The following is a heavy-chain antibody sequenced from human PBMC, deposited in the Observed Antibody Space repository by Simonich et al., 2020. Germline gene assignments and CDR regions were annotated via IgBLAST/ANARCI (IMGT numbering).Heavy chain of an antibody. CDR2: IFPVDSDT. CDR1: GYSFTSYW. V-gene: IGHV5-51*01. CDR3: ARLVMYSGSYYLDY. Sequence: EVQLVQSGAEVKKPGESLKISCKGSGYSFTSYWIGWVRQMPGKGLEWMGIIFPVDSDTRYSPSVQVQVTIAADKSISTAYLQWSSLKASDTAMYYCARLVMYSGSYYLDYWGQGTLVTVSS. D-gene: IGHD1-26*01. J-gene: IGHJ4*02.